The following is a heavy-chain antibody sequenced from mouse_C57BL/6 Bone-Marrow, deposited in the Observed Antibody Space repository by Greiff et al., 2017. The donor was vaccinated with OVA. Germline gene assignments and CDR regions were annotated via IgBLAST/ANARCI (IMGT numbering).Heavy chain of an antibody. CDR1: GFSFNTYA. V-gene: IGHV10-1*01. CDR3: VSDSNGSSYRWYFDV. Sequence: EVQVVESGGGLVQPKGSLKLSCAASGFSFNTYAMNWVRQAPGKGLEWVARIRSKSNNYATYYADSVKDRFTISRDGSESMLYLPMNNLKTEDSAMYYGVSDSNGSSYRWYFDVWGTGTTVTVSS. J-gene: IGHJ1*03. CDR2: IRSKSNNYAT. D-gene: IGHD1-1*01.